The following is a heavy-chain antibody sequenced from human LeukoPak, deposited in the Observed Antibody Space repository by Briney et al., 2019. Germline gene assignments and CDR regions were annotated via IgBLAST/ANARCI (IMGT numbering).Heavy chain of an antibody. D-gene: IGHD3-10*01. Sequence: PGGSLRLSCAASGFPFSSYTMNWVRQAPGKGLEWVSHIYSSDTTYADSVKGRFTISRDNAKNSLYLQMNSLRDEDTAVYYCARDLHYAFDIWGQGTMVTASS. CDR3: ARDLHYAFDI. V-gene: IGHV3-48*02. J-gene: IGHJ3*02. CDR1: GFPFSSYT. CDR2: IYSSDTT.